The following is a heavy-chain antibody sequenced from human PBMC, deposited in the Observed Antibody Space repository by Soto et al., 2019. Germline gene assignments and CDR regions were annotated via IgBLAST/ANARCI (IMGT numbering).Heavy chain of an antibody. Sequence: QVPLVQSGAEVKKPGASVKVSCKASGYTSTSYGISWVRQAPGQGLEWMGWISAYNGNTNYAQKLQGRVTMTTDTSTSTAYMELRSLRSDDTAVYYCARDSSLTIIAVAGMYFDYWGQGTLVTVSS. CDR1: GYTSTSYG. V-gene: IGHV1-18*01. CDR3: ARDSSLTIIAVAGMYFDY. D-gene: IGHD6-19*01. J-gene: IGHJ4*02. CDR2: ISAYNGNT.